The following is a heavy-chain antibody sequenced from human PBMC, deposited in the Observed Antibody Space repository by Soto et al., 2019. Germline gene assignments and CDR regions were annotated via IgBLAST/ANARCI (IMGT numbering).Heavy chain of an antibody. CDR1: GFTFGDYS. Sequence: PGGSLRLSCSASGFTFGDYSMTWLRQAPGKGLEWVSFIRNIASGGTAEYAASVRGRFTISRDDSNSIAYLQMNSLRAEDTAMYYCTRDRVPPDYWSQGTLVTAPQ. V-gene: IGHV3-49*03. CDR2: IRNIASGGTA. CDR3: TRDRVPPDY. D-gene: IGHD3-10*01. J-gene: IGHJ4*02.